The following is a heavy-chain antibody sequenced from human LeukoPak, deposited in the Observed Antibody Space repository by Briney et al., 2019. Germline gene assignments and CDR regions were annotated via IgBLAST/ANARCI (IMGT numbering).Heavy chain of an antibody. CDR1: GGTFSSYA. CDR2: IIPIFGTA. CDR3: ALQWLVKGEGDY. V-gene: IGHV1-69*13. J-gene: IGHJ4*02. D-gene: IGHD6-19*01. Sequence: ASVKVSCKASGGTFSSYAISWVRQAPGQGLEWMGGIIPIFGTANYAQKFQGRVTITADESTSTAYMELSSLRCEDTAVYYCALQWLVKGEGDYWGQGTLVTVSS.